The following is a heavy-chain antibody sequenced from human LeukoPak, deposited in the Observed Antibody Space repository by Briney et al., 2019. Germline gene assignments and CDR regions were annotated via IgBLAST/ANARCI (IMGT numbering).Heavy chain of an antibody. CDR3: AKQLGYCSDGSCYFPY. J-gene: IGHJ4*02. CDR2: ISNNGGYT. V-gene: IGHV3-23*01. Sequence: TGGSLRLTCAASGFTFSSSAMSWVRQAPGKGLEWVPAISNNGGYTYYADSVQGRFTISRDNSKSTLCLQMNSLRAEDTAVYYCAKQLGYCSDGSCYFPYWGQGTLVTVSS. CDR1: GFTFSSSA. D-gene: IGHD2-15*01.